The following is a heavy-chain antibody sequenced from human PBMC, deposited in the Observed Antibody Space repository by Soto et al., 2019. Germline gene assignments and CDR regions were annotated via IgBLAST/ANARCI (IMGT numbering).Heavy chain of an antibody. Sequence: QVQLVESGGGVVQPGRSLRLYCAASGFTFSSYGMHWVRQAPGKGLEWVAVIWYDGSNKYYADSVKGRFTISRDNSKNTLYLQMNSLRAEDTAVYYCARDLGFHRSAITMDYWGQGTLVTVSS. CDR3: ARDLGFHRSAITMDY. D-gene: IGHD3-10*01. V-gene: IGHV3-33*01. J-gene: IGHJ4*02. CDR1: GFTFSSYG. CDR2: IWYDGSNK.